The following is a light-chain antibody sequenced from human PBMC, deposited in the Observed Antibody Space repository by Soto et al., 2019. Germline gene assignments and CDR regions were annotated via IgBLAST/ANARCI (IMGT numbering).Light chain of an antibody. J-gene: IGKJ1*01. V-gene: IGKV3-15*01. Sequence: EIVLTQSPATLPVSPGERATLSCRASQTVGSYLAWYQQKPGQAPRLLIYGASTRATGIPARFSGSGSGTDFTLTISSLQSEDFAVYYCQQYDTWPPWTFGQGTKVEIK. CDR1: QTVGSY. CDR3: QQYDTWPPWT. CDR2: GAS.